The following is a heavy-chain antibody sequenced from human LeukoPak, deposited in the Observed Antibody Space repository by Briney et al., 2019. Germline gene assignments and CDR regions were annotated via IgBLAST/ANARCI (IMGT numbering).Heavy chain of an antibody. CDR2: INPSGGST. J-gene: IGHJ4*02. V-gene: IGHV1-46*01. D-gene: IGHD3-22*01. CDR1: GYIFSNYN. Sequence: ASVKVSCKASGYIFSNYNMHWVRQAPGQGLEWMGIINPSGGSTSYAQKFQGRVTMTRDTSTSTVYMELSSLRSEDTAVYYCARGGYYYDSSGYYLGFWGQGTLVTVSS. CDR3: ARGGYYYDSSGYYLGF.